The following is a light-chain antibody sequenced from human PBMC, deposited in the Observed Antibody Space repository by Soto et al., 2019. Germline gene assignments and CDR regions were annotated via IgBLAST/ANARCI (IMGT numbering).Light chain of an antibody. CDR2: TTS. V-gene: IGKV1-39*01. Sequence: DIQMTQSPSSLSESVGDRVTISCRASQSIAMYVNWFQQKPGKAAKPLIYTTSSLQSGVPPRFSGSGSETDFTLTISRLQPEDSATYYCQQSFTTPYTFGQGTKLEIK. J-gene: IGKJ2*01. CDR1: QSIAMY. CDR3: QQSFTTPYT.